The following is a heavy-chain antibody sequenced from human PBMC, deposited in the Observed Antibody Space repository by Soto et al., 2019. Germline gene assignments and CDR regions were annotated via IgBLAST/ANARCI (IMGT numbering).Heavy chain of an antibody. CDR1: EFSFRRYD. CDR2: ISSDGSNT. J-gene: IGHJ5*02. Sequence: QVQLVESGGGVVQPGGSLRLSCAASEFSFRRYDMHWVRQAPDKGLEWVARISSDGSNTYYADLVKGRFTISRDNSNNPLLLQMNSLSTEDTAVYYCAKGGGKGYTPFDHWGRGTLVGVSS. V-gene: IGHV3-30*18. D-gene: IGHD6-13*01. CDR3: AKGGGKGYTPFDH.